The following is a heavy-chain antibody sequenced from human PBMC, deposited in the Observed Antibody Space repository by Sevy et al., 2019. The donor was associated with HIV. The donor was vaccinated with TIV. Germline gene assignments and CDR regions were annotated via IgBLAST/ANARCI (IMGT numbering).Heavy chain of an antibody. V-gene: IGHV1-46*03. CDR3: ARDNPPIAAAGNDYYYMDV. J-gene: IGHJ6*03. D-gene: IGHD6-13*01. CDR1: GYTFTSYY. CDR2: INPSGGST. Sequence: ASVKVSCKASGYTFTSYYMHWVRQAPGQGLEWMGIINPSGGSTSYAQKFQGRVTMTRDTSTSTVYMELSSLRSEDTAVYYCARDNPPIAAAGNDYYYMDVWGKGTTVTVSS.